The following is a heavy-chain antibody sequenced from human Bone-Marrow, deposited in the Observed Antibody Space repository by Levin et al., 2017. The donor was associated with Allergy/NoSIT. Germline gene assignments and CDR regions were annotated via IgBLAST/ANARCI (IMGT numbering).Heavy chain of an antibody. J-gene: IGHJ6*02. CDR3: NHGGDHASYYYYGMDV. Sequence: SVKVSCKASGGSFSNYAFNWVRQAPGQGLEWMGGIIPIFRTANYVQKFQGRVTITADESTSTAYMALNSLRSGDTAIYFCNHGGDHASYYYYGMDVWGQGTTVTVSS. CDR1: GGSFSNYA. D-gene: IGHD1-14*01. CDR2: IIPIFRTA. V-gene: IGHV1-69*13.